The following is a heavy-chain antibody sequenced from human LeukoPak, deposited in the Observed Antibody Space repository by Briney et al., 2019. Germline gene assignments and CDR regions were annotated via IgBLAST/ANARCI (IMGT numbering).Heavy chain of an antibody. Sequence: SQTLSLTCAISGDSVSSNSVTWNWIRQSPSRGLEWLGRTYYRSTWYNDYAVSVRGRITVNPDTSKNQFSLHLNSVTPEDTAVYYCAKDKAAITYYDFWSGYYHAFDIWGQGTMVTVSS. V-gene: IGHV6-1*01. D-gene: IGHD3-3*01. CDR1: GDSVSSNSVT. J-gene: IGHJ3*02. CDR2: TYYRSTWYN. CDR3: AKDKAAITYYDFWSGYYHAFDI.